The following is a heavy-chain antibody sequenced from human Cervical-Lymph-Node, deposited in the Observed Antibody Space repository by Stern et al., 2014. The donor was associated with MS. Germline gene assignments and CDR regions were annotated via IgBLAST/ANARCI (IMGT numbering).Heavy chain of an antibody. CDR2: ISAYDDYT. Sequence: QMQLVQSGAEVRKPGASVKVSCKASGYSFTSYGISWVRQAPGQGLEWMGWISAYDDYTNYAQKLQGRVTMTTDTSTSTAYMELRSLRSDDTAVYYCARGGYYYGSGKDYHYYGMGVWGQGTMVTVSS. CDR3: ARGGYYYGSGKDYHYYGMGV. J-gene: IGHJ6*02. CDR1: GYSFTSYG. V-gene: IGHV1-18*01. D-gene: IGHD3-10*01.